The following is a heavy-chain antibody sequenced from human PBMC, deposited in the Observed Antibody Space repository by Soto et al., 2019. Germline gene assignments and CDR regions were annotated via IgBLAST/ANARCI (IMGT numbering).Heavy chain of an antibody. CDR3: AQDRTAILAEVSWLES. Sequence: QVLLVESGGGVVQPGGSLTLSCVGSGFTFNSHGMHWVRQAPGKGLEWVAVISYDGSNKYYEESVKGRFTISRDNSRNTVYLQLTRLRAEDTALYYCAQDRTAILAEVSWLESWGQGTLVTVSA. D-gene: IGHD5-12*01. J-gene: IGHJ5*02. CDR2: ISYDGSNK. CDR1: GFTFNSHG. V-gene: IGHV3-30*18.